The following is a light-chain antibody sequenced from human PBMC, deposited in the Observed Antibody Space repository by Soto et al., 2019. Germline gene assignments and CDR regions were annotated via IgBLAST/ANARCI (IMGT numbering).Light chain of an antibody. Sequence: EIVLTQSPDTLSLSPGDRATLSCRASQSVISSYLAWYQQTPGQTPRLLIYAASSRATGIPDRFSGSGSGTDFTLTISRLEPEDFAVFFCQQYGTSEIIFGQGTRLEIK. CDR1: QSVISSY. CDR2: AAS. CDR3: QQYGTSEII. J-gene: IGKJ5*01. V-gene: IGKV3-20*01.